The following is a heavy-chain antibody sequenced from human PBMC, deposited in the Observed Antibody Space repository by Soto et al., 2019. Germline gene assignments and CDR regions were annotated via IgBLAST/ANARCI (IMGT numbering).Heavy chain of an antibody. J-gene: IGHJ5*02. CDR2: INAGNGNT. CDR3: ARDLPWTATQSRARIGRFDP. Sequence: QVQLVQSGAEVKKPGASVKVSCKASGYTFTSYAMHWVRQAPGQRREWMGWINAGNGNTKYSQKFQGRVTITRDTSASTAYMELSSLRSEDTAVYYCARDLPWTATQSRARIGRFDPWGQGTLVTVSS. V-gene: IGHV1-3*01. D-gene: IGHD2-21*02. CDR1: GYTFTSYA.